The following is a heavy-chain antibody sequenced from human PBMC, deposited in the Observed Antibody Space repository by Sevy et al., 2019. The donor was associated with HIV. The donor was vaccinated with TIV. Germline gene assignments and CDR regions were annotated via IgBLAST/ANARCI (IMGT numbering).Heavy chain of an antibody. J-gene: IGHJ4*02. CDR1: GFTFSSYT. CDR2: IIYDGSMK. V-gene: IGHV3-30-3*01. Sequence: GGSLRLSCAASGFTFSSYTMHWVRQAPGKGLEWVANIIYDGSMKYYADSVKGRFTISRDNSKNTLYLQMNNVRVEDTAVYYCARGGYYYDNAAYYALDSWGQGTLVTVSS. D-gene: IGHD3-22*01. CDR3: ARGGYYYDNAAYYALDS.